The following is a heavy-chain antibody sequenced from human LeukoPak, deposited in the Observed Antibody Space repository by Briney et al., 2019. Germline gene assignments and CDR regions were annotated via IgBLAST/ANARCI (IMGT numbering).Heavy chain of an antibody. CDR1: GYTFTSYG. V-gene: IGHV1-18*01. Sequence: ASVKVSCKASGYTFTSYGISWVRQAPGQGLEWMGWISAYNGNTNYAQKLQGRVTMTTDTSTSTAYMELRSLRSDDTAVYYCARGGYSSSWWLLGGEGGDYFDYWGQGTLVTVSS. CDR2: ISAYNGNT. CDR3: ARGGYSSSWWLLGGEGGDYFDY. J-gene: IGHJ4*02. D-gene: IGHD6-13*01.